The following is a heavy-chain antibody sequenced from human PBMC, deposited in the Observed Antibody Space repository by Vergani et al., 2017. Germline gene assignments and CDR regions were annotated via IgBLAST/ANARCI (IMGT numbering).Heavy chain of an antibody. D-gene: IGHD2-2*01. CDR3: ASDRGCATISCYFSGAFDY. V-gene: IGHV3-33*01. Sequence: QVQLVESGGGVVQPGRSLRLSCAASGFSFSSFGFHWVRQAPGKGLEWVAFIHYDRSHEYYIDSVKGRFTISRDKSKNTLILQMNGLRAEDTAVYYCASDRGCATISCYFSGAFDYWGLGTLVSDSS. J-gene: IGHJ4*02. CDR2: IHYDRSHE. CDR1: GFSFSSFG.